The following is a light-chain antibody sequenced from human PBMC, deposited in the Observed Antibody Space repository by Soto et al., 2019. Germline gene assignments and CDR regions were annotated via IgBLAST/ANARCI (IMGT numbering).Light chain of an antibody. CDR2: DAS. J-gene: IGKJ4*01. Sequence: EIVLTQFPGTPSFSPGERATPSCRASQTVRNNYLAWYQKKPGQAPRLLIYDASSRATGIPDRFSGGGSGTDFNLTISRLETEDFAVYECQQLSSYTLTFGGGTKVDIK. CDR1: QTVRNNY. CDR3: QQLSSYTLT. V-gene: IGKV3-20*01.